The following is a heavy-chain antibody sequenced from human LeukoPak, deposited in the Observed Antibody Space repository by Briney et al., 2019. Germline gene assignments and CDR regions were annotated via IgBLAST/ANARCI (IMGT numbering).Heavy chain of an antibody. V-gene: IGHV3-33*06. CDR2: IWDDGSNE. J-gene: IGHJ4*02. CDR1: GFTFSIYG. Sequence: GGPLRFSCTAPGFTFSIYGMHTVRQAPGKRLKPAAVIWDDGSNEYYADSVKGRFTISRDNSKNTLYLQMNSLRAEDTAVYYCAKDSGSYSNYETNGGQGTLVTVSS. D-gene: IGHD4-11*01. CDR3: AKDSGSYSNYETN.